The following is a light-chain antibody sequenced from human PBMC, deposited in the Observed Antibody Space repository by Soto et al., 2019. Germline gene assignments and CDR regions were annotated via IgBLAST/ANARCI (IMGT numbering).Light chain of an antibody. CDR2: GAS. J-gene: IGKJ1*01. Sequence: EFVLTQSPGTLSLSPGERATLSCRASQSVSGSYLAWYQQKPGQAPRLLIYGASSRATGIPDRFSGSGSGTDFTLIINRLEPEDFAVYYCQQYGTSRTFGQGTKVEIK. CDR1: QSVSGSY. CDR3: QQYGTSRT. V-gene: IGKV3-20*01.